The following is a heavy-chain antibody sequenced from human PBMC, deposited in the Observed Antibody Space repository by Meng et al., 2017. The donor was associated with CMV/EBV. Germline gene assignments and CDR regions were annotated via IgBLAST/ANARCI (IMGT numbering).Heavy chain of an antibody. CDR2: ISWNSGSI. V-gene: IGHV3-9*01. D-gene: IGHD6-6*01. Sequence: SLKISCAASGFTFDDYAMHWVRQAPGKGLEWVSGISWNSGSIGYADSVKGRFTISRDNAKNSLYLQMNSLRAEDTAVYYCAKDIGYSSSSVWYYYGMDVWGQGTTVTVSS. J-gene: IGHJ6*02. CDR1: GFTFDDYA. CDR3: AKDIGYSSSSVWYYYGMDV.